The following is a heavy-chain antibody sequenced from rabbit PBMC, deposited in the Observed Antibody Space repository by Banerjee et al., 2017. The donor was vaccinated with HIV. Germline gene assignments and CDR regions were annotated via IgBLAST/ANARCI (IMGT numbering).Heavy chain of an antibody. CDR2: IYTGDGRT. CDR3: ARDNYADSGYAYLFKL. CDR1: GFTVSSSYY. V-gene: IGHV1S40*01. Sequence: QSLEESGGDLVKPGASLTLTCTASGFTVSSSYYMCWVRQAPGKGLEWIACIYTGDGRTYYASWAKGRFTISKTSSTTVTLQMTSLTAADTATYFCARDNYADSGYAYLFKLWGPGTLVTVS. J-gene: IGHJ4*01. D-gene: IGHD6-1*01.